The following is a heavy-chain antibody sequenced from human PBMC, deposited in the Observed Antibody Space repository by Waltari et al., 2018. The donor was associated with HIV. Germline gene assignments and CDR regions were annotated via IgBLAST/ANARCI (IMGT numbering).Heavy chain of an antibody. CDR3: GRGLGLFDY. J-gene: IGHJ4*02. Sequence: QVQLVQSGAEVKKPGASVKVSCKASGYTFTSYGISWVRLAPGQGLEWMGWINTYNGNTNYAQTLQGRVIMTTDISTSTAYMEVRSLRSDDTAVYYCGRGLGLFDYWGQGTLVTVSS. D-gene: IGHD1-26*01. CDR2: INTYNGNT. V-gene: IGHV1-18*01. CDR1: GYTFTSYG.